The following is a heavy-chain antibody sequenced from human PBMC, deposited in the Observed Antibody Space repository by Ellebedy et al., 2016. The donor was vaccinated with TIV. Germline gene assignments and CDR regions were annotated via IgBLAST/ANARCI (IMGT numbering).Heavy chain of an antibody. J-gene: IGHJ4*01. CDR1: GFTFSSYG. D-gene: IGHD2-2*01. CDR3: AKDLIRYCSSTSCSARYFDY. Sequence: GGSLRLSXAASGFTFSSYGMHWVRQAPGKGLEWVAVIWYDGSNKYYADSVKGRFTISRDNSKNTLYLQMNSLRAEDTAVYYCAKDLIRYCSSTSCSARYFDYWGQGTLVTVSS. CDR2: IWYDGSNK. V-gene: IGHV3-30*02.